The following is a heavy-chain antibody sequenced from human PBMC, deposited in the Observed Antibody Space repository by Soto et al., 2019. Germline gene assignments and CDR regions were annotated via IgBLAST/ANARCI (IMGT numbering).Heavy chain of an antibody. CDR3: AKDDDFWSGYFGDYYGMDV. V-gene: IGHV3-23*01. CDR1: GFTFSSYA. J-gene: IGHJ6*02. D-gene: IGHD3-3*01. Sequence: VGSLRLSCAASGFTFSSYAMSWVRQAPGKGLEWVSAISGSGGSTYYADSVKGRFTISRDNSKNTLYLQMNSLRAEDTAVYYCAKDDDFWSGYFGDYYGMDVWGQGTTVTVS. CDR2: ISGSGGST.